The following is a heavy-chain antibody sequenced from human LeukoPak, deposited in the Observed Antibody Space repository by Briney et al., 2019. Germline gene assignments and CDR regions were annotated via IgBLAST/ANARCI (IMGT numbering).Heavy chain of an antibody. J-gene: IGHJ4*02. V-gene: IGHV1-18*01. CDR3: ARDLVVGATPGYDY. CDR2: ISAYNGNT. Sequence: GASVKVSCKASGYTFTSYGSSWVRQAPGQGLEWMGWISAYNGNTSYAQKLQGRVTMTTDTSTSTAYMELRSLRSDDTAVYYCARDLVVGATPGYDYWGQGTLVTVSS. CDR1: GYTFTSYG. D-gene: IGHD1-26*01.